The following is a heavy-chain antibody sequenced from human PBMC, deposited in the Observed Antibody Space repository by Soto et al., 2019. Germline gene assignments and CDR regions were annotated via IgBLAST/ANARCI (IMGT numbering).Heavy chain of an antibody. CDR3: AKEVSLGSAVDLGY. CDR2: ISGSGGTT. D-gene: IGHD3-10*01. Sequence: HPEGALSLTCADSGGTLTIVDNSWIRKSPAKGLGRVSTISGSGGTTYYADPANDRLTISRYISMGTLYLQMTSLRVEDAAIYFCAKEVSLGSAVDLGYWGQGTLVTVSS. J-gene: IGHJ4*02. CDR1: GGTLTIVD. V-gene: IGHV3-23*01.